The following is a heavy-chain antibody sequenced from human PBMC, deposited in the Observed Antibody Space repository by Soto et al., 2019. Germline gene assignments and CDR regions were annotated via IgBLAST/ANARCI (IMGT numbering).Heavy chain of an antibody. CDR3: AREPRSHYCDSSGTQGGYGMDV. V-gene: IGHV1-69*01. CDR2: IIPIFGTA. Sequence: QVQLVQSGAEVKKPGSSVKVSCKASGGTFSSYAISWVRQAPGQGLEWMGGIIPIFGTANYAEKFPGRVTISADESTSTAYMELSSLRSEDTAVYYCAREPRSHYCDSSGTQGGYGMDVWGQGPTVTVSS. D-gene: IGHD3-22*01. J-gene: IGHJ6*02. CDR1: GGTFSSYA.